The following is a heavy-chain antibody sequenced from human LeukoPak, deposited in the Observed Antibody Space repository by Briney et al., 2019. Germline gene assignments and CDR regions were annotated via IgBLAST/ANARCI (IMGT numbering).Heavy chain of an antibody. V-gene: IGHV3-23*01. CDR3: AKGGQQQLVRNYFDY. CDR2: ISGSGGST. J-gene: IGHJ4*02. Sequence: GGSLRLSCAASGFTFSSYAMSWVRQAPGKGLEWVSAISGSGGSTYYADSVKGRFTISRDNSKNTLYLQMNSLRAEDTAVYYCAKGGQQQLVRNYFDYWGQGTLVTVSS. D-gene: IGHD6-13*01. CDR1: GFTFSSYA.